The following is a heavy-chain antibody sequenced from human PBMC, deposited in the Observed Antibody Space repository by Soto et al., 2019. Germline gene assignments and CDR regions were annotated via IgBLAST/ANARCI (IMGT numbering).Heavy chain of an antibody. CDR3: ARSSECSGGSCSSSY. CDR2: IYNSGST. D-gene: IGHD2-15*01. J-gene: IGHJ4*02. V-gene: IGHV4-31*03. CDR1: GGSITSGGYY. Sequence: SETLSLTCSVSGGSITSGGYYWNWIRQHPGKGLEWIGYIYNSGSTYYNPALKSRVTISGDTSKNQFSLKLTSVTAADTAVYYCARSSECSGGSCSSSYWGQGTLVTVSS.